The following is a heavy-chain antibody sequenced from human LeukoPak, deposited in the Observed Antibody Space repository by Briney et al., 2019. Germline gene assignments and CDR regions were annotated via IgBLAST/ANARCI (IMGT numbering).Heavy chain of an antibody. V-gene: IGHV4-38-2*02. CDR2: IYHSGST. CDR3: ARGGIAARLIDY. J-gene: IGHJ4*02. D-gene: IGHD6-6*01. Sequence: SETLSLXCTVSGYSISSGYYWGWIRQPPGKGLEWIGSIYHSGSTYYNPSLKSRVTISVDTSKNQFSLKLSSVTAADTAVYYCARGGIAARLIDYWGQGTLVTVSS. CDR1: GYSISSGYY.